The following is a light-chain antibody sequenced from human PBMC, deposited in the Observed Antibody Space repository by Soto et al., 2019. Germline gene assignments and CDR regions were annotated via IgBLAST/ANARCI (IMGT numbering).Light chain of an antibody. Sequence: EIVLTQSPATLSSFPGDRVTLSFMASQYINTRLAWYQHRPGQAPRLLIYQTSLSAAGIPARFSASGSGTDFTLTISDVQPEDFALYYCHQRQSWPRTFGQGTKVDIK. CDR3: HQRQSWPRT. V-gene: IGKV3-11*01. CDR2: QTS. J-gene: IGKJ1*01. CDR1: QYINTR.